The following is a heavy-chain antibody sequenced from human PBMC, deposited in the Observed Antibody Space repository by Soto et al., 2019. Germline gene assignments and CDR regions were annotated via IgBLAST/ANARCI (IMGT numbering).Heavy chain of an antibody. CDR1: GFSFISYG. D-gene: IGHD3-10*01. Sequence: QVRLVESGGGVVQPGRSLRLSCAASGFSFISYGMHWVRQAPGKGLEWVAVIWYDESNTEYADSVKGRFTISRDVSKNTVYLQMNSMRAEDTAVYYCARDGDYYGSGSYYKGSEFDYWGQGTLVTVSS. J-gene: IGHJ4*02. CDR2: IWYDESNT. V-gene: IGHV3-33*01. CDR3: ARDGDYYGSGSYYKGSEFDY.